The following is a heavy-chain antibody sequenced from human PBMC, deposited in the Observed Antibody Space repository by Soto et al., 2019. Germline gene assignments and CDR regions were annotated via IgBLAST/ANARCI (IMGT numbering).Heavy chain of an antibody. J-gene: IGHJ6*02. Sequence: TLSLTCAVYGGSFSGYYWSWIRQPPGKGLEWVGEINHSGSTNYNPSLKSRVTISVDTSKNQFSLKLSSVTAPDTAVYYCARGDGYCSGGSCETYYYYGMDVWGQGTTVTVSS. CDR1: GGSFSGYY. CDR2: INHSGST. V-gene: IGHV4-34*01. CDR3: ARGDGYCSGGSCETYYYYGMDV. D-gene: IGHD2-15*01.